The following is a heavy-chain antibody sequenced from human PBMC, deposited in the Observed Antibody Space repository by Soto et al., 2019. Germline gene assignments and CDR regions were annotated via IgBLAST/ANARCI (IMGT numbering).Heavy chain of an antibody. Sequence: XETLSLTCSDYGWSLSGYYWSWIRQPPGKGLEWIGEINHSGSTNYNPSLKSRVTISVDTSKNQFSLKLSSVTAADTAVYYCARGSSYYGSFMDVWGQGSTVTVSS. J-gene: IGHJ6*02. V-gene: IGHV4-34*01. D-gene: IGHD3-10*01. CDR1: GWSLSGYY. CDR3: ARGSSYYGSFMDV. CDR2: INHSGST.